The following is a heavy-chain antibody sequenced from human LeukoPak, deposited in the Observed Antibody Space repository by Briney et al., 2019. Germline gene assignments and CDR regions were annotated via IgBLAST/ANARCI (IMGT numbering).Heavy chain of an antibody. J-gene: IGHJ4*02. CDR1: GFTFSSYG. D-gene: IGHD2-21*02. CDR3: AKRDRVTEFDY. V-gene: IGHV3-30*02. Sequence: GGSLRLSCAASGFTFSSYGMHWVRQAPGKGLEWVALIQPDGNDKYYVDSVKGRFTVSRDNSKNTLYLQLNSLRAEDTAVYYCAKRDRVTEFDYWGQGTLVTVSS. CDR2: IQPDGNDK.